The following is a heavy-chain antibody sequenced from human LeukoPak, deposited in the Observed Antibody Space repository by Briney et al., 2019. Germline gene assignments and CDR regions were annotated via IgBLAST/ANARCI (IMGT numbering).Heavy chain of an antibody. CDR3: ARQVMVISSWYYSLKYNWFDP. V-gene: IGHV4-38-2*02. Sequence: SETLSLTCTVSGYSISSGYLWGWIRQPPGKGLEWIGSIYYSGSTYYNPSLKSRVTISVDTSKNQFSLKLSSVTAADTAVYYCARQVMVISSWYYSLKYNWFDPWGQGTLVTVSS. J-gene: IGHJ5*02. CDR1: GYSISSGYL. CDR2: IYYSGST. D-gene: IGHD6-13*01.